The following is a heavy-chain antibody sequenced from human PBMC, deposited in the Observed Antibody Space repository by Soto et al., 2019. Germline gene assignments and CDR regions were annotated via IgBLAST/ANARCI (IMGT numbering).Heavy chain of an antibody. CDR1: GYTFTSYG. Sequence: ASVKVSFKASGYTFTSYGISWLRQAPGQGPEWMGWTSAYNGNTNYAQKLQGRVTMTTDTSTSTAYMELRSLRSDDTAVYYCARVEGYSSSWYRGYYYYGMDVWGQGTTVTVSS. V-gene: IGHV1-18*01. CDR2: TSAYNGNT. D-gene: IGHD6-13*01. J-gene: IGHJ6*02. CDR3: ARVEGYSSSWYRGYYYYGMDV.